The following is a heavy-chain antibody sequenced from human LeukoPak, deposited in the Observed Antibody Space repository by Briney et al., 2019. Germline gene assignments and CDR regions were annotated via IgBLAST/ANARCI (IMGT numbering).Heavy chain of an antibody. J-gene: IGHJ4*02. V-gene: IGHV1-8*01. CDR1: GYTFTSYD. CDR2: MNPNSGNT. Sequence: ASVKVSCKASGYTFTSYDINWVRQATGQGLEWIGWMNPNSGNTASAQKFQGRVTMTRDTSINTAYLELSSLRSDDTAVYYCARGEVDLDYWGQGTLVTVSS. CDR3: ARGEVDLDY. D-gene: IGHD1-26*01.